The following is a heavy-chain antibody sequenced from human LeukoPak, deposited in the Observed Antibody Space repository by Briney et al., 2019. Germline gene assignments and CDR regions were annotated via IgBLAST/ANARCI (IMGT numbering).Heavy chain of an antibody. CDR3: ARDVAAAGRHRNGFDY. Sequence: SETLSLTCTVSGDSISSYYWSWIWQPPGKGLEWIGYIYYSGSTNYNPSLKSRVTISVDTSKNQFSLKLSSVTAADTAVYYCARDVAAAGRHRNGFDYWGQGTLVTVSS. D-gene: IGHD6-13*01. J-gene: IGHJ4*02. CDR1: GDSISSYY. V-gene: IGHV4-59*01. CDR2: IYYSGST.